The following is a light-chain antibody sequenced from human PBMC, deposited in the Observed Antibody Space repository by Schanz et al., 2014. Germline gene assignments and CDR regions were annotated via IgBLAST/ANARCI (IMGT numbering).Light chain of an antibody. J-gene: IGKJ2*01. CDR1: QSVSTK. CDR2: GAS. CDR3: QQYGSSPRGYT. Sequence: EILMTQSPATLSVSPGERATLSCRASQSVSTKLAWYQHKPGQAPRLLIHGASTRATGVPVRFSGSGSGTDFTLTISRLEPEDFAVYYCQQYGSSPRGYTFGQGTKLEIK. V-gene: IGKV3-20*01.